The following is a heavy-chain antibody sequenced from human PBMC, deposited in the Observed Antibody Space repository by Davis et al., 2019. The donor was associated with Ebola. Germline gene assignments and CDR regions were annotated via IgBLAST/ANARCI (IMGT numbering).Heavy chain of an antibody. D-gene: IGHD6-19*01. J-gene: IGHJ4*02. CDR1: GGSISTDY. CDR3: VRTAVAGFPYSYYFDY. CDR2: IYYSGST. V-gene: IGHV4-59*08. Sequence: MPSETLSLTCTLSGGSISTDYWGWIRQSPGKGLEWIGHIYYSGSTNYNPSLKSRVTMSVDTSKNQFSLNLSAVTAADTAVYYCVRTAVAGFPYSYYFDYWGPGTLVTASS.